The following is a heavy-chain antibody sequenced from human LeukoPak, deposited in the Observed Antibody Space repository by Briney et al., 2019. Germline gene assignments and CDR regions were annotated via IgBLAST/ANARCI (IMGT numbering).Heavy chain of an antibody. Sequence: SDTLSLTCTVSGYSISSDNWWGWIRQPPGEGLEWIGYIYCSGDIYYNPSLKSRVTMSVDTSRNQFSLKLSSVTAVDTAVYFCARKPAARGWFDPWGQGTLVTVSS. J-gene: IGHJ5*02. CDR2: IYCSGDI. D-gene: IGHD2-2*01. CDR1: GYSISSDNW. V-gene: IGHV4-28*05. CDR3: ARKPAARGWFDP.